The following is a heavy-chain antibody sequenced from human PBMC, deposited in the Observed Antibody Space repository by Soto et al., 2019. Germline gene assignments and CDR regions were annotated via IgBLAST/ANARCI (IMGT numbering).Heavy chain of an antibody. CDR2: IYHSGST. V-gene: IGHV4-4*02. CDR3: ARGKVMVRGVQNYYYYYGIDV. J-gene: IGHJ6*02. CDR1: GGSISSSNW. Sequence: SETLSLTCAGSGGSISSSNWWSWARQPPGKGLEWIGQIYHSGSTNYTPSLKSRVTISVDKSKNQFSLKLSSVTAADTAVYYCARGKVMVRGVQNYYYYYGIDVWGQGTTVT. D-gene: IGHD3-10*01.